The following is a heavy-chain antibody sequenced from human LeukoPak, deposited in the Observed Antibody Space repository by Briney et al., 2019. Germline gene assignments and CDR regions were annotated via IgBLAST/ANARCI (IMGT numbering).Heavy chain of an antibody. CDR3: ARGRVPSNTWYSTYYYYFYMDV. V-gene: IGHV4-59*01. CDR2: IDHTGST. CDR1: DDSITIYY. D-gene: IGHD6-13*01. J-gene: IGHJ6*03. Sequence: PSETLSLTCTVSDDSITIYYWTWIRQPPGKGLEWIGYIDHTGSTSYNPSLNSRVTISRDTSKNHFSLELTSATAADTAVYFCARGRVPSNTWYSTYYYYFYMDVWGKGTTVTVSS.